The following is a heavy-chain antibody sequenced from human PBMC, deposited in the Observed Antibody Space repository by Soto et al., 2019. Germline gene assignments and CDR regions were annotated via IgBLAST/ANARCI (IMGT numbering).Heavy chain of an antibody. D-gene: IGHD5-12*01. CDR3: AKDIIRDSCYELGCMDV. CDR2: ISYDGSNK. J-gene: IGHJ6*02. V-gene: IGHV3-30*18. CDR1: GFTFSSYG. Sequence: QVQLVESGGGVVQPGRSLRLSCAASGFTFSSYGMHWVRQAPGKGLEWVSVISYDGSNKYYADSVKGRFTISRDNSKNTLYLQMNSLRAEDTAVYYYAKDIIRDSCYELGCMDVWGQGTTVTVSS.